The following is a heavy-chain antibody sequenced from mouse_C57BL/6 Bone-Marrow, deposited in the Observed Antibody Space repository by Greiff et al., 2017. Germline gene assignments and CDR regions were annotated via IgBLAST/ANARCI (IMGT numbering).Heavy chain of an antibody. CDR3: ARSEDYYGSCWFAY. Sequence: QVQLQQPGAELVMPGTSVKLSCKASGYTFTSYWMHWVKQRPGQGLEWIGEIDPSDSYTNYNQKFKGKSTLTVDKSSSTAYMQLSSLTSEDSAVYYCARSEDYYGSCWFAYWGQGTLVTVSA. D-gene: IGHD1-1*01. J-gene: IGHJ3*01. CDR2: IDPSDSYT. CDR1: GYTFTSYW. V-gene: IGHV1-69*01.